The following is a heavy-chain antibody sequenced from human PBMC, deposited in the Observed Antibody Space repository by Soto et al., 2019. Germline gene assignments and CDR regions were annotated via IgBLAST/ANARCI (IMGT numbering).Heavy chain of an antibody. CDR2: SIPIFGTA. V-gene: IGHV1-69*01. CDR3: ARGRGYSGDDHYYYFDMDV. Sequence: QVQLVQSGAEVKKPGSSVKVSCKASGGTFNNYPITRVRQAPGEGLEWMGGSIPIFGTANYAQKFQGRVTISVDESTSTAYMELSSMRSEDTAVYYCARGRGYSGDDHYYYFDMDVWGQGTTVTVSS. J-gene: IGHJ6*02. D-gene: IGHD5-12*01. CDR1: GGTFNNYP.